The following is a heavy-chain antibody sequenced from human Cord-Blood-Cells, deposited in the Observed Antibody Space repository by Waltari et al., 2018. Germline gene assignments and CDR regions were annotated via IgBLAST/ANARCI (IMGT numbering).Heavy chain of an antibody. CDR2: IIPIFGTA. CDR1: GGTFSSYA. J-gene: IGHJ4*02. D-gene: IGHD6-13*01. CDR3: ARRAVAAAGGYFDY. Sequence: QVQLVQSGAEVKKPGSSVKVSCKASGGTFSSYAISWVRQAPGQGLEWMGGIIPIFGTANDAQKCQGRVTITADKSTSTAYMELSSLRSEDTAVYYCARRAVAAAGGYFDYWGQGTLVTVSS. V-gene: IGHV1-69*06.